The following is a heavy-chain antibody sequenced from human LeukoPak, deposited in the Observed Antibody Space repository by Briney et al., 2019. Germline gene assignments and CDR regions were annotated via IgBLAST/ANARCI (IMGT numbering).Heavy chain of an antibody. Sequence: PGGSLRLSCAASGFTFSGSAMHWVRQASGKGLEWVGRIRSKANSYATAYAASVKGRFTISRDDSKNTAYLQMNSLKTEDTAVYYCTRPEKDKWASNWFDPWGQGTLVTVSS. D-gene: IGHD2-8*01. CDR3: TRPEKDKWASNWFDP. J-gene: IGHJ5*02. V-gene: IGHV3-73*01. CDR2: IRSKANSYAT. CDR1: GFTFSGSA.